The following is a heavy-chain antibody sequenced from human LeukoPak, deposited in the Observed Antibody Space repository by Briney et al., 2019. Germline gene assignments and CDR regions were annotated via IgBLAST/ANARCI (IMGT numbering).Heavy chain of an antibody. CDR1: GGSFSGYY. V-gene: IGHV4-34*01. D-gene: IGHD3-16*02. CDR2: INHSGST. Sequence: PSETLSLTCAVYGGSFSGYYWSWIRQPPGKGLEWIGEINHSGSTNYNPSLKSRVTISVDTSKNQFSLKLSSVTAADTAVYCCARGSYDYVWGSYRYGGACFDYWGQGTLVTVSS. J-gene: IGHJ4*02. CDR3: ARGSYDYVWGSYRYGGACFDY.